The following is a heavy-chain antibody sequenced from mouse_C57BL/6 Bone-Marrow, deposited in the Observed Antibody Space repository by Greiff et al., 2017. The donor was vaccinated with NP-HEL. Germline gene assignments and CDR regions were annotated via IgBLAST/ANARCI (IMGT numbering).Heavy chain of an antibody. CDR3: ARDYYGSRKLYYFDD. CDR2: IYLGNGYT. CDR1: GYTFTSYG. V-gene: IGHV1-58*01. J-gene: IGHJ2*01. D-gene: IGHD1-1*01. Sequence: VQLKESGAELVRPGSSVKMSCKTSGYTFTSYGINWVKQRPGQGLEWIGYIYLGNGYTEYNEKFKGKATLTSDTSSSTAYMQLSSLTSEDSAIYYCARDYYGSRKLYYFDDWGKGTTLTVSS.